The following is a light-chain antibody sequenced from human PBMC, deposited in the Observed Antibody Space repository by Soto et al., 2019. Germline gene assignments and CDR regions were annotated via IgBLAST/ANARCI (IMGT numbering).Light chain of an antibody. V-gene: IGLV2-8*01. CDR3: TSYAGSNNVL. J-gene: IGLJ2*01. CDR1: SSDVGAYKY. CDR2: EVS. Sequence: QSALTQPPSASGSPGQSVTISCTGTSSDVGAYKYVSWYQHHPGEAPRLMIYEVSKRPSGVPDRFSGSKSGNTASLTVSGLQAEDEADYYCTSYAGSNNVLFGGGTKLTVL.